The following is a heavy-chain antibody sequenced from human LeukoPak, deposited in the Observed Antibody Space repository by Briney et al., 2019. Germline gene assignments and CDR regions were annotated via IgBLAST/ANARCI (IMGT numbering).Heavy chain of an antibody. CDR2: VHHSGST. CDR1: GYSISSGSF. CDR3: AREVPLYGFDY. Sequence: SETLSLTCTVSGYSISSGSFWGWIRQPPGKGLEWIGSVHHSGSTYYNPSLKSRVTISLDTSKNQFSLKLSSVTAADTAVYYCAREVPLYGFDYWGQGTLVTVSS. D-gene: IGHD2-8*01. J-gene: IGHJ4*02. V-gene: IGHV4-38-2*02.